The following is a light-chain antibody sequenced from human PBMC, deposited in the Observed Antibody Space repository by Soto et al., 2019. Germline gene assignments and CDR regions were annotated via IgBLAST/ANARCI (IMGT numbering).Light chain of an antibody. J-gene: IGLJ1*01. Sequence: QSVLTQPASVSGSPGHSITIFCTGTSSDIGSYNLVSWYQHHPGTAPKLMIYEVFKRPSGVSNRFSGSTSGNTASLTISGLQSEDEADYYCCSYAGRTTYVFGTGTKVTVL. V-gene: IGLV2-23*02. CDR3: CSYAGRTTYV. CDR1: SSDIGSYNL. CDR2: EVF.